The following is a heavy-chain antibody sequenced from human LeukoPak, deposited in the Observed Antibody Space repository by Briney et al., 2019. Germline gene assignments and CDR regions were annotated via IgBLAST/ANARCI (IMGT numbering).Heavy chain of an antibody. J-gene: IGHJ4*02. Sequence: GGSLRLSCAASGFTFSTYAMHWVRQAPGKGLEWVAVISYDGSSKYYADSVEGRFTISRDNSKNTLYLQMNSLRAEDTAVYYCARGTYDSSVAHDYWGQGTLVTVSS. D-gene: IGHD3-22*01. CDR3: ARGTYDSSVAHDY. CDR1: GFTFSTYA. V-gene: IGHV3-30-3*01. CDR2: ISYDGSSK.